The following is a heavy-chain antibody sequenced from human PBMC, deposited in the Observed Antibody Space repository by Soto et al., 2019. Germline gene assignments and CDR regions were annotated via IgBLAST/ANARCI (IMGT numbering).Heavy chain of an antibody. CDR2: IIPILGIA. Sequence: QVQLVQSGAEVKKPGSSVKVSCKASGGTFSSYTISWVRQAPGQGLEWMGRIIPILGIANYAQKFQGRVTITADKSTSTACMELSSLRSEDTAVYYCAREAGYSYGLNFDYWGQGTLVTVSS. CDR1: GGTFSSYT. D-gene: IGHD5-18*01. J-gene: IGHJ4*02. V-gene: IGHV1-69*08. CDR3: AREAGYSYGLNFDY.